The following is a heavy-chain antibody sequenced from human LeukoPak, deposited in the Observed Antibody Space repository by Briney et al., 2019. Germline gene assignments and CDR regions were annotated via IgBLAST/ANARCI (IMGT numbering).Heavy chain of an antibody. D-gene: IGHD5-24*01. CDR1: GYTFTGYY. CDR2: INPNSGDT. J-gene: IGHJ4*02. Sequence: ASVKVSCEAPGYTFTGYYMHWVRQAPGQGLEWMGCINPNSGDTIYAHNFQARVTMTRDTSISTAYMELSSLRSDDTAVYFCARGGDGYNRRFDYWGQGTLVTVSS. CDR3: ARGGDGYNRRFDY. V-gene: IGHV1-2*02.